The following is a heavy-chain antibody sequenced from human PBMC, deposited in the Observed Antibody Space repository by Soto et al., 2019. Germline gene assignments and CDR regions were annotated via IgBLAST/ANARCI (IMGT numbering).Heavy chain of an antibody. CDR3: ARDLDYGDSAPNWLDP. CDR1: GFTFSDYY. Sequence: QVQLVESGGGLVKPGGSLRLSCAASGFTFSDYYMSWIRQAPGKGLEWVSYISSSSSYTNYADSVKGRFTISRDNAKNSLYLQMNSLRAEDTAVYYCARDLDYGDSAPNWLDPWGQGTLVTVSS. CDR2: ISSSSSYT. J-gene: IGHJ5*02. V-gene: IGHV3-11*05. D-gene: IGHD4-17*01.